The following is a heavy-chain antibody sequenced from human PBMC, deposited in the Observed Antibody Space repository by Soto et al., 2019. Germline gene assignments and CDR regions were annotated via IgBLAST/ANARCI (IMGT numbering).Heavy chain of an antibody. CDR2: IYHRGST. V-gene: IGHV4-30-2*01. CDR1: GGSISSGGYS. J-gene: IGHJ3*02. Sequence: SETLSLTCAVSGGSISSGGYSWSWIRQPPGKGLEWIGYIYHRGSTYYNPSLKSRVTISVDRSKNQFSLKLSSVTAADTAVYYCARSDYYDSSGTTLIDAFDIWGQGTMVTVSS. CDR3: ARSDYYDSSGTTLIDAFDI. D-gene: IGHD3-22*01.